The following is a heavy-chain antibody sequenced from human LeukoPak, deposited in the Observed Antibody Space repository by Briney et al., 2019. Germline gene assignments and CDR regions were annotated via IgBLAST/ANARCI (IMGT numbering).Heavy chain of an antibody. CDR3: ARGLNWGYYYGMDV. CDR1: GGSISSGDYY. Sequence: SQTLSLTCTVSGGSISSGDYYWSWIRQPPGKGLEWIGEINHSGSTNYNPSLKSRVTISVDTSKNQFSLKLSSVTAADTAVYYCARGLNWGYYYGMDVWGQGTTVTVSS. D-gene: IGHD7-27*01. CDR2: INHSGST. V-gene: IGHV4-30-4*08. J-gene: IGHJ6*02.